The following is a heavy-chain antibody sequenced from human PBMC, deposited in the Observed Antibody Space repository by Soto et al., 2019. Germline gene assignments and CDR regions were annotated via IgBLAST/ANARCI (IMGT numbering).Heavy chain of an antibody. D-gene: IGHD3-10*01. J-gene: IGHJ5*02. CDR2: IYYSGST. CDR3: ARRLEEFGNYWFDP. CDR1: GESIRSDTDY. Sequence: SETLSLTCTVSGESIRSDTDYWAWIRRPPGKGPEWIGSIYYSGSTYYNPSLKSRITISVDTSKNQFSLKLNSVTAADTAVYYCARRLEEFGNYWFDPWGQRTLVTVSS. V-gene: IGHV4-39*01.